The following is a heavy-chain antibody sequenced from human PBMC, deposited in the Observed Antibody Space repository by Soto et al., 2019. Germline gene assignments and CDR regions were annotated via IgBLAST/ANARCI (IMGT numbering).Heavy chain of an antibody. V-gene: IGHV4-59*01. Sequence: PSETLSLTCTVSGGSISGYYWSWIRQPPGKGLEWIGYIYSSGSTNYNPSLKSRVTISIDTSKNQFSLILTSVTAADTAVYYCAREPRYSRYFDSWGQGTLVTVSS. CDR2: IYSSGST. CDR3: AREPRYSRYFDS. D-gene: IGHD5-12*01. CDR1: GGSISGYY. J-gene: IGHJ4*02.